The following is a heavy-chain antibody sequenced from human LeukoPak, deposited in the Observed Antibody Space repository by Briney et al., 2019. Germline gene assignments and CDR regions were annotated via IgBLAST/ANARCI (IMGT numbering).Heavy chain of an antibody. CDR2: ITSGSSYI. CDR1: AFTFSNYG. J-gene: IGHJ6*03. Sequence: GGSLRLSCAGSAFTFSNYGMNWVRQAPGQRLEWVSSITSGSSYIYYADSVKGRFTISRDNAKSSLYLQMDSLRAEDTAVYYCARDPYSGNYGAYYYYYMDVWGKGTTVTISS. D-gene: IGHD1-26*01. CDR3: ARDPYSGNYGAYYYYYMDV. V-gene: IGHV3-21*04.